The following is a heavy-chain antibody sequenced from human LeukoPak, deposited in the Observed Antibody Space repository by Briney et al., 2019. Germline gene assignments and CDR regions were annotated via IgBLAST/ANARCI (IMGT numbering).Heavy chain of an antibody. Sequence: GGSLRLSCAASGCTFRSNSICWVCPAPGKGLEWVSAITGTGENTYYADFVKGRFTISRDNSNNTLYLQMNSLRAEDTAVYYCAKIGGYFDYWGQGTLVTVSS. CDR2: ITGTGENT. V-gene: IGHV3-23*01. D-gene: IGHD3-10*01. CDR3: AKIGGYFDY. CDR1: GCTFRSNS. J-gene: IGHJ4*02.